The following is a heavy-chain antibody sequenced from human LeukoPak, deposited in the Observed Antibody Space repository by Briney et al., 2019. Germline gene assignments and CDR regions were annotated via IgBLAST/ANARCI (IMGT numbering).Heavy chain of an antibody. J-gene: IGHJ4*02. D-gene: IGHD3-22*01. CDR2: IDNRGDDT. V-gene: IGHV3-23*01. CDR3: AKGGVAYYYESSGFFVNY. CDR1: GFTFNTYA. Sequence: PGGSLRLSCAVSGFTFNTYAMSWVRQAPGKGLEWVAAIDNRGDDTVYADSVKGRFTISRDNSKDTLYLHMNSLRAEDTAVYYCAKGGVAYYYESSGFFVNYWGQGTLVTVSS.